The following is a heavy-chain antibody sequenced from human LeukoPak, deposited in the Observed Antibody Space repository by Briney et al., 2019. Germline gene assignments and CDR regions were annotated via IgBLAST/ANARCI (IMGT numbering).Heavy chain of an antibody. CDR3: ARVGYYDSSGYRGYYYYYYMDV. Sequence: SQTLSLTCTVSGGSISSGSYYWSWIRQPAGKGLEGIGRIYTSGSTNYNPSLKSRVTISVDTSKNQFSLKLSSVTAADTAVYYCARVGYYDSSGYRGYYYYYYMDVWGKGTTVTVSS. V-gene: IGHV4-61*02. D-gene: IGHD3-22*01. CDR2: IYTSGST. CDR1: GGSISSGSYY. J-gene: IGHJ6*03.